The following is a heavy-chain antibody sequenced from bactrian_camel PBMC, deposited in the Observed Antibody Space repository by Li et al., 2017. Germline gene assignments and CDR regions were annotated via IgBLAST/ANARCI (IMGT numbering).Heavy chain of an antibody. V-gene: IGHV3S55*01. CDR1: GYTYSSYC. CDR2: IDSDGLA. Sequence: HVQLVESGGGSVQAGGSLRLSCAASGYTYSSYCMGWFRQAPGKEREGVAVIDSDGLAKYADSVKGRFTISQDNAKNTLYLQMNSLKPEDTAMYYCATGCTQIRRGAIRPERYTNWGQGTQVTVS. J-gene: IGHJ4*01. D-gene: IGHD5*01. CDR3: ATGCTQIRRGAIRPERYTN.